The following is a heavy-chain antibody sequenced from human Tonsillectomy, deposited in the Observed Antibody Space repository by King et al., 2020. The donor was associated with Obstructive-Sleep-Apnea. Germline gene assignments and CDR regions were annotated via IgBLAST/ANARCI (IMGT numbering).Heavy chain of an antibody. CDR3: AREGEHCSSTSCYGGVDY. CDR1: GFTFSSYS. V-gene: IGHV3-21*01. J-gene: IGHJ4*02. Sequence: VQLVESGGGLVKPGGSLRLSCAASGFTFSSYSMNWVRQAPGKGLEWVSSISSSSSYIYYADSVKGRFTISRDNAKNSLYLQMNSLRAEDTAVYYCAREGEHCSSTSCYGGVDYWGQGTLVTVSS. CDR2: ISSSSSYI. D-gene: IGHD2-2*01.